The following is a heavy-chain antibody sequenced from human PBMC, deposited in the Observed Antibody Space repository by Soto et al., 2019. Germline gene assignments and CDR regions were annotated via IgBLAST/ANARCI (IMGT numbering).Heavy chain of an antibody. D-gene: IGHD2-2*01. V-gene: IGHV5-51*01. CDR2: IYPGDSDT. CDR1: GYSFTSYW. Sequence: GESLKISCKGSGYSFTSYWIGWVRQMPGKGLEWMGIIYPGDSDTRYSPSFQGQVTISADKSISTAYLQWSSLKSSDTAMYCCARRAGYWSSTSCNYYGMDVCGQGTRVTVS. CDR3: ARRAGYWSSTSCNYYGMDV. J-gene: IGHJ6*02.